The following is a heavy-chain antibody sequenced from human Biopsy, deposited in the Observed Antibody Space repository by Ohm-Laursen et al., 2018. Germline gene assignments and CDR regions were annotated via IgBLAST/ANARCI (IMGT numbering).Heavy chain of an antibody. CDR2: IIPVFGLA. D-gene: IGHD4-17*01. CDR3: ARGLSTEYGDYFSLDY. Sequence: GASVKVSCKASGGTVSRYAISWVRQAPGQGLEWMGGIIPVFGLATYAQRLQGRVSITADTSTNTAYMELSSLRSDDTAVYFCARGLSTEYGDYFSLDYWGQGTLVIVSS. J-gene: IGHJ4*02. V-gene: IGHV1-69*10. CDR1: GGTVSRYA.